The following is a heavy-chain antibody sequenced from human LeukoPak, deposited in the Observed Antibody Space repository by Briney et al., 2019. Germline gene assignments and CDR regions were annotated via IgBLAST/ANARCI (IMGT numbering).Heavy chain of an antibody. CDR3: ARHRIGFCSGGGCYRTWFDP. D-gene: IGHD2-15*01. Sequence: SETLSLTCTVSGGSVSIYYWNWIRQPPGRGLEWVGSISYSGSTYNNPSLKSRVTISIDTSKNHFSLRLGSVSAADTTVYYCARHRIGFCSGGGCYRTWFDPWGQGTLVTVSS. V-gene: IGHV4-59*08. CDR1: GGSVSIYY. J-gene: IGHJ5*02. CDR2: ISYSGST.